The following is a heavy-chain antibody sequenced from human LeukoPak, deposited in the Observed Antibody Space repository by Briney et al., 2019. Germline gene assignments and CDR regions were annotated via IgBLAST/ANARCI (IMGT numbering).Heavy chain of an antibody. J-gene: IGHJ4*02. Sequence: ASVKVSCKASVCTFTSYAMHRVRQAPGQRLEWMGWINAGNGNTKYSQKFQGRVTITRDTSASTAYMELSSLRSEDTAVYYCARDKDYDFWSGYYTTFDYWGQGTLVTVSS. CDR1: VCTFTSYA. CDR2: INAGNGNT. CDR3: ARDKDYDFWSGYYTTFDY. D-gene: IGHD3-3*01. V-gene: IGHV1-3*01.